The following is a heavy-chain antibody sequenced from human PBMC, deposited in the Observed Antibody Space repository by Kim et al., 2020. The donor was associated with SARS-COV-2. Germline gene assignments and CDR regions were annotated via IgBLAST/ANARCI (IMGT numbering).Heavy chain of an antibody. J-gene: IGHJ5*02. CDR2: ISGSGGST. V-gene: IGHV3-23*01. CDR1: GFTFSSYA. D-gene: IGHD2-21*02. Sequence: GGSLRLSCAASGFTFSSYAMSWVRQAPGKGLEWVSAISGSGGSTYYADSVKGRFTISRDNSKNTLYLQMNSLRAEDTAVYYCAKDPARCGGDCPNWFDPWGQGTLVTVSS. CDR3: AKDPARCGGDCPNWFDP.